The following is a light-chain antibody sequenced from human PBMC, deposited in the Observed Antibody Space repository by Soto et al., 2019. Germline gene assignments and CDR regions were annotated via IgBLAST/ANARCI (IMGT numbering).Light chain of an antibody. Sequence: DIQMTQSPSTLSAFVGDRVTITCRASQTIRSWLAWYQQRPGKAPKLLIYDASSLQSGVPSRFSGSGSGTEFTLNISSLQPDDVATYYCQQYNSYLYTFGQGTKLDIK. CDR3: QQYNSYLYT. CDR1: QTIRSW. V-gene: IGKV1-5*01. CDR2: DAS. J-gene: IGKJ2*01.